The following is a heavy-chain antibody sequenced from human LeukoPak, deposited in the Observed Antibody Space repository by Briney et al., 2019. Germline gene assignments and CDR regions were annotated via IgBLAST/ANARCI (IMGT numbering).Heavy chain of an antibody. CDR3: ARLVTTRFDY. D-gene: IGHD2-21*02. J-gene: IGHJ4*02. V-gene: IGHV3-7*01. Sequence: GGYLRLSCAASGFSFSSYWMTWVRQAPGKGLEWVANIKQEGSEKYYVDSVKGRFTISRDNAKNSLYLQMNNLRAEDTAVYYCARLVTTRFDYWGQGTLVTVSS. CDR1: GFSFSSYW. CDR2: IKQEGSEK.